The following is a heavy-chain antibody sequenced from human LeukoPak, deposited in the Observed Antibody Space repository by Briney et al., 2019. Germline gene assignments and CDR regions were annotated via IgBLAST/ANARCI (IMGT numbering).Heavy chain of an antibody. J-gene: IGHJ6*03. CDR1: AFTFSSYG. Sequence: GGSLRLSCAASAFTFSSYGMHWVRQAPGKGLEWVAYIQYDRTNVQYAHSVKGGFRISRDNSNNIMYLQMNSLRTEDTAVYYCAKDRCSNGIGCYYYYMEVWGKGTTVTISS. CDR2: IQYDRTNV. CDR3: AKDRCSNGIGCYYYYMEV. V-gene: IGHV3-30*02. D-gene: IGHD2-8*01.